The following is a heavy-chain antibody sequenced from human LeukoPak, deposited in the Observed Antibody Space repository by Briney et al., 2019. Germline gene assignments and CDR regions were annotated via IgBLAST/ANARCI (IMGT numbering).Heavy chain of an antibody. V-gene: IGHV4-30-4*07. CDR2: IYSSAST. Sequence: SETLSLTCTVSGASISSGGYSWSWIRQPPGKGLEYIGYIYSSASTYHNPSLKSRGTISVDTSKNHFSLKLSSVTAADTAVYYCARERGRLLDSWGQGTLVSVSS. J-gene: IGHJ4*02. CDR1: GASISSGGYS. D-gene: IGHD5-12*01. CDR3: ARERGRLLDS.